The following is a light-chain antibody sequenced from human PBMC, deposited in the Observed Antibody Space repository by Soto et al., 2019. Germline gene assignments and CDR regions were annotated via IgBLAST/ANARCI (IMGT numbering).Light chain of an antibody. Sequence: DIQMTQSPSTLSASVGDRVTITCRASQSISRWLAWYQVKPGKVPKVLIWDASSLQRGVPSRFSGSGSGTEFTLTISSLQPDDFATYYCQQCNGYSTWTFGQGTKVEIK. J-gene: IGKJ1*01. V-gene: IGKV1-5*01. CDR3: QQCNGYSTWT. CDR2: DAS. CDR1: QSISRW.